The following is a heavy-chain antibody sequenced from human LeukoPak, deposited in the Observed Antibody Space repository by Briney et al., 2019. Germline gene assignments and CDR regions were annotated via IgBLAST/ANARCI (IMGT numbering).Heavy chain of an antibody. CDR2: VSGIADRT. CDR3: PKESPYGSPRQYYFDY. J-gene: IGHJ4*02. D-gene: IGHD3-10*01. Sequence: GGSLRLSCAASGFTFMTYAMSWVRQAPGKGLEWVSAVSGIADRTYYADSVKGRFTISRDNFRNTLSLQMNNLRSEDTAVYYCPKESPYGSPRQYYFDYWGQGTLVTVSS. V-gene: IGHV3-23*01. CDR1: GFTFMTYA.